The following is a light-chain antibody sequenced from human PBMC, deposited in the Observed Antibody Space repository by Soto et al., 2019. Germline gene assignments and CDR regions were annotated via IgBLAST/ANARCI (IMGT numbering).Light chain of an antibody. Sequence: DIQMTQSPSSLSASVGDRVTITCRASQTIGTYLNWYQQTPGKAPKLLIYVASSLQSGVPSRFSGRVSGTDFTLTISSLQPEDFATYYCQQSFTSPCTFGPGTKVDIK. J-gene: IGKJ3*01. CDR2: VAS. CDR1: QTIGTY. CDR3: QQSFTSPCT. V-gene: IGKV1-39*01.